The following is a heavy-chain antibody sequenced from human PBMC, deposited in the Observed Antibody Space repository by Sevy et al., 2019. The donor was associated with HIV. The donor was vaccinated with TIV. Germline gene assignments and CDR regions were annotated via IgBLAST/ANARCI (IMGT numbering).Heavy chain of an antibody. CDR2: VSNRGDDT. Sequence: ESLKISCSASGFTFSGYAMSWVRQAPGKGLEWVSTVSNRGDDTYYADSVKGRFTISRDNSKDTLYLHLNSLRGDDTAVYFCARHDDYDAIGGTGTFDYWGQGTLVTVSS. CDR1: GFTFSGYA. V-gene: IGHV3-23*01. CDR3: ARHDDYDAIGGTGTFDY. J-gene: IGHJ4*02. D-gene: IGHD3-22*01.